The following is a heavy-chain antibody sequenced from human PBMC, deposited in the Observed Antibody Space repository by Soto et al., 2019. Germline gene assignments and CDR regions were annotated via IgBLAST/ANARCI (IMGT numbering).Heavy chain of an antibody. CDR1: GFTFSSYA. D-gene: IGHD3-3*01. J-gene: IGHJ4*02. CDR3: AKGDTIFGVVISGLDY. Sequence: GGSLRLSCAASGFTFSSYAMSWVRQAPGKGLEWVSAISGSGGSTYYADSVKGRFTISRDNSKNTLYLQMNSLRAEDTAVYYYAKGDTIFGVVISGLDYWGQGTLVTVSS. CDR2: ISGSGGST. V-gene: IGHV3-23*01.